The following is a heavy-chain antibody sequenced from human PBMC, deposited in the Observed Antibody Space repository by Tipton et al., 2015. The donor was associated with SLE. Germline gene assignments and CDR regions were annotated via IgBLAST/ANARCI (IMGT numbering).Heavy chain of an antibody. Sequence: TLSLTCAVYGGSFSDYYWSWIRQPPGKGLEWIGEINHSGSTNYNPSLKSRVTISVDTSKNQFSLKLSSVTAADTAVYYCARDFGRAARHYYYYMDVWGKGTTVTVS. CDR3: ARDFGRAARHYYYYMDV. CDR1: GGSFSDYY. D-gene: IGHD6-6*01. V-gene: IGHV4-34*01. CDR2: INHSGST. J-gene: IGHJ6*03.